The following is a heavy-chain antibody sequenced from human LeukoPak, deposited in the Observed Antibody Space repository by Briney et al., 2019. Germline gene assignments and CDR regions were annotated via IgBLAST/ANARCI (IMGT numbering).Heavy chain of an antibody. CDR1: GYTLTELS. J-gene: IGHJ2*01. V-gene: IGHV1-24*01. CDR2: FDPEDGET. Sequence: GASVKVSCKVSGYTLTELSMHWVRQAPGKGLEWMGGFDPEDGETIYAQKFQGRVTMTEDTSTDTAYMELSSLRSEDTAVYYCATDKEGLGYDWYFDLWGRGTLVTVSS. CDR3: ATDKEGLGYDWYFDL. D-gene: IGHD2-8*01.